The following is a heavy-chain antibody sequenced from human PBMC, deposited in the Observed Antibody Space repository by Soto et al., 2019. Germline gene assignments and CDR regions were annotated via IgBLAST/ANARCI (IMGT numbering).Heavy chain of an antibody. CDR3: AKDMAAQYYDILTGKPTFYYYYGMDV. CDR2: ISWNSGSI. CDR1: GFTFDDYA. J-gene: IGHJ6*02. V-gene: IGHV3-9*01. Sequence: EVQLVESGGGLVQPGRSLRLSCAASGFTFDDYAMHWVRQAPGKGLEWVSGISWNSGSIGYADSVKGRFTISRDNAKNSLYLQMNSLRAEDTALYYCAKDMAAQYYDILTGKPTFYYYYGMDVWGQGTTVTVSS. D-gene: IGHD3-9*01.